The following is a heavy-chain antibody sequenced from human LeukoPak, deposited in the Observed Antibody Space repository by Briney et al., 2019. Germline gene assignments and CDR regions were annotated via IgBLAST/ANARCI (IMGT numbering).Heavy chain of an antibody. CDR1: GGSISSSSYY. V-gene: IGHV4-39*07. D-gene: IGHD6-13*01. CDR2: IYYSGST. CDR3: ARGSSSWYGYYYYMDV. J-gene: IGHJ6*03. Sequence: SETLSPTCTVSGGSISSSSYYWGWIRQPPGKGLEWIVSIYYSGSTYYNPSLKSRVTISVDTSKNQFSLKLSSVTAADTAVYYCARGSSSWYGYYYYMDVWGKGTTVTVSS.